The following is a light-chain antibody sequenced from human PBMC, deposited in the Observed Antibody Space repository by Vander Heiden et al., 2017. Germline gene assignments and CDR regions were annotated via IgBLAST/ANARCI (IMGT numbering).Light chain of an antibody. Sequence: EIVMTQSPATLSVSPGERATLSCRASQSVSSNLAWYQQKPGQAPRLLIFGASLRAAGIPPMFSDSGYGTEFTLTINSRQSEDLAVYYCQQYNKWPPVTFGGGTKVEIK. CDR2: GAS. CDR3: QQYNKWPPVT. CDR1: QSVSSN. V-gene: IGKV3-15*01. J-gene: IGKJ4*01.